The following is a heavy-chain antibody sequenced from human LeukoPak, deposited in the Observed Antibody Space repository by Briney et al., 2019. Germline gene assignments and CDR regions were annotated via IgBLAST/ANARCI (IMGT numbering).Heavy chain of an antibody. CDR2: IKHSGST. V-gene: IGHV4-34*01. J-gene: IGHJ4*02. CDR1: GGSFSGYY. CDR3: ARGSRDSSGYYYGFDY. D-gene: IGHD3-22*01. Sequence: PSETLSLTCAVYGGSFSGYYWSWIRQPPGKGLEWIGEIKHSGSTNYNPSLKSRVTISVDTSKNQFSLKLSSVTAADTAVYYCARGSRDSSGYYYGFDYWGQGTLVTVSS.